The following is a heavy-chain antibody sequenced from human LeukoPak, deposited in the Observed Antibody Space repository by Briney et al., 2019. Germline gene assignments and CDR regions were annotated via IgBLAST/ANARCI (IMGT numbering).Heavy chain of an antibody. CDR1: GCTSSSYE. CDR3: ARSSGSYRPMGY. J-gene: IGHJ4*02. CDR2: MDSTDTM. V-gene: IGHV3-48*03. D-gene: IGHD3-22*01. Sequence: PGGSLRLSCAASGCTSSSYEMNWVRQAPGKGLQWISHMDSTDTMHYADSVKGRFSISRDNAKNSLYLQVNSLRAGDTAVYYCARSSGSYRPMGYWGQGTLVTVSS.